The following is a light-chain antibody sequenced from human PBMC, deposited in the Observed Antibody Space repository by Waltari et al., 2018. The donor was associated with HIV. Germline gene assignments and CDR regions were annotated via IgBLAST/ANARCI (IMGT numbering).Light chain of an antibody. J-gene: IGLJ2*01. V-gene: IGLV2-23*02. CDR1: SSDAGGYNL. CDR2: EVS. Sequence: QSALTQPASVSGSPGQSNTISCTGTSSDAGGYNLLSWSQQHPGKAPKLMIYEVSKRPSGVSNRFSGSKSGNTASLTISGLQAEDEADYYCCAYAGSTTYVIFGGGTKLTVL. CDR3: CAYAGSTTYVI.